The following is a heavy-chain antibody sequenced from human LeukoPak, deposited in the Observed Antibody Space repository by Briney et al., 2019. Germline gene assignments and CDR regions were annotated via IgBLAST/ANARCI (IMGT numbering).Heavy chain of an antibody. CDR3: ATGARRYYGSGSYYT. V-gene: IGHV3-11*04. Sequence: NPGGSLRLSCAASGFTFSDYNMRWIRQAPGKGLEWVSSISRSGSTKYYADSVKGRFTISRDNAKNSLYLQMNSLRAEDTAVYYCATGARRYYGSGSYYTWGQGTLDTVSS. CDR1: GFTFSDYN. CDR2: ISRSGSTK. J-gene: IGHJ4*02. D-gene: IGHD3-10*01.